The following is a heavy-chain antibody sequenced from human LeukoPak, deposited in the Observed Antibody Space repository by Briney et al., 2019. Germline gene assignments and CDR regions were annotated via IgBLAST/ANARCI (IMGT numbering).Heavy chain of an antibody. V-gene: IGHV1-2*02. CDR1: GYTFTGYY. D-gene: IGHD6-19*01. Sequence: GASVKVSCKASGYTFTGYYMHWVRQAPGQGLEWMGWINPNSGGTNYAQKFQGRVTMTRDTSISTAYMELSRLRSDDTAVYYCARDLDSRGSEQWHSHYFDYWGQGTLVTVSS. J-gene: IGHJ4*02. CDR3: ARDLDSRGSEQWHSHYFDY. CDR2: INPNSGGT.